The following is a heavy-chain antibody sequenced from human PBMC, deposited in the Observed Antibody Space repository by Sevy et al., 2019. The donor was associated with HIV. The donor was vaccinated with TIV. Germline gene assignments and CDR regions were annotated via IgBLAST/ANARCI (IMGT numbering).Heavy chain of an antibody. CDR2: ISYDGSNK. D-gene: IGHD4-17*01. CDR1: HYTFSSYT. CDR3: ARDQHDYGGNLRTGWFDP. Sequence: GGSLRLSCAASHYTFSSYTMHWVRQAPGKGLEWVALISYDGSNKNYADSVEGRFTISRDNSKNTLYLQMNSLRAEDTAVYYCARDQHDYGGNLRTGWFDPWGQGTLVTVSS. V-gene: IGHV3-30-3*01. J-gene: IGHJ5*02.